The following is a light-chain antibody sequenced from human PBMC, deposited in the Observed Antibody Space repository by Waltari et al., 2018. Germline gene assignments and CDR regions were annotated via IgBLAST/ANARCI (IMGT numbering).Light chain of an antibody. CDR1: QSVSSY. CDR2: DPS. J-gene: IGKJ4*01. Sequence: EIVLTQSPAPLSLSPGERVTLSCRASQSVSSYLVWFQHKPGQAPRLLIYDPSNRATGVPARFSGSGSGTDFTLTISSLEPEDFAVYYCQQRSNWPLTFGGGAKVEIK. V-gene: IGKV3-11*01. CDR3: QQRSNWPLT.